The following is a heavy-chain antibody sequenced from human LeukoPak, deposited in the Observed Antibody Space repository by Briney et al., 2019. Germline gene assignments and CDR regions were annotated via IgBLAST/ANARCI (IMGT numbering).Heavy chain of an antibody. CDR1: GFTFSSYS. CDR2: ISSSSSYI. CDR3: ARDLYSSSSPPLDY. V-gene: IGHV3-21*01. Sequence: GGSLRLSCAASGFTFSSYSMNWVRQAPGKGLEWVSSISSSSSYIFYADSVKGRFTISRDNAKNSLYLQMNSLRAEDTAVYYCARDLYSSSSPPLDYWGQGTLVTVSS. D-gene: IGHD6-13*01. J-gene: IGHJ4*02.